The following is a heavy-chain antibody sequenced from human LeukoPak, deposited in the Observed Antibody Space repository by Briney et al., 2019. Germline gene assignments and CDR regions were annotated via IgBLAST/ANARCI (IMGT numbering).Heavy chain of an antibody. CDR1: GFTFSSAW. CDR3: TTPHYSYEFWSGPDY. V-gene: IGHV3-15*01. CDR2: IKSIIDGGTT. D-gene: IGHD3-3*01. J-gene: IGHJ4*02. Sequence: GESLRLSCAASGFTFSSAWMSWVRQAHGEGLGWVGRIKSIIDGGTTDYAAPVKGRFTISRDDSKNTLCLQMNSMKTEDTAVYYCTTPHYSYEFWSGPDYWGQGTLVTVSS.